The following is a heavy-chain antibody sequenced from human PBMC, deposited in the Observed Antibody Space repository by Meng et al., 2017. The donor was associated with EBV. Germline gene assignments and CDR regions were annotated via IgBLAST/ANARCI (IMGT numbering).Heavy chain of an antibody. CDR1: GYTFTGYD. Sequence: QAQLWQSVAEVKMPGASVKASCTASGYTFTGYDMHWVRHAPGQGLEWMGRINPNSGGTNYAKKFQGRVTMTRDTYISTAYMELSRLRSDDTAVYYCAKGADLAAAGTFWFDPWGQGTLVTVSS. CDR2: INPNSGGT. D-gene: IGHD6-13*01. J-gene: IGHJ5*02. CDR3: AKGADLAAAGTFWFDP. V-gene: IGHV1-2*06.